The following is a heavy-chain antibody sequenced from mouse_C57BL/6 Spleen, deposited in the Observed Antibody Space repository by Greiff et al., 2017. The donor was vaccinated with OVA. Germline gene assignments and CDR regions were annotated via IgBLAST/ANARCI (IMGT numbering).Heavy chain of an antibody. CDR2: IDPSDSYT. D-gene: IGHD1-1*01. Sequence: QVQLQQPGAELVMPGASVKLSCKASGYTFTSYWMHWVKQRPGQGLEWIGEIDPSDSYTNYNQKFKGKSTLTVDKSSSAAYRQLSSLTSEDSAVYYCARREGSSYDYAMDYWGQGTSVTVSS. V-gene: IGHV1-69*01. CDR1: GYTFTSYW. J-gene: IGHJ4*01. CDR3: ARREGSSYDYAMDY.